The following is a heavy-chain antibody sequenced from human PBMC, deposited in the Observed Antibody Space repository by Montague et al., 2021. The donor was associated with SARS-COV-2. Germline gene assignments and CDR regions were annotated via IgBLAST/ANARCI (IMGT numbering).Heavy chain of an antibody. V-gene: IGHV4-39*01. CDR3: ASMARSQVYYFDY. D-gene: IGHD5-24*01. J-gene: IGHJ4*02. Sequence: SETLSLTCTVSGGSISSSSYYWGWIRQPPGKGLEWIGSIFYSGSTDYNPSLKSRVTISVDTSKNQFSLKLSSVTAADTAVHYCASMARSQVYYFDYWGQGTLVAVSS. CDR1: GGSISSSSYY. CDR2: IFYSGST.